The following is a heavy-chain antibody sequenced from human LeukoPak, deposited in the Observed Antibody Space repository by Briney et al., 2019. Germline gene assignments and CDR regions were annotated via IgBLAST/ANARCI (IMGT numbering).Heavy chain of an antibody. V-gene: IGHV4-38-2*02. CDR3: ARSEINDYMRF. D-gene: IGHD4-11*01. CDR1: GYSIANGYH. J-gene: IGHJ4*02. Sequence: PSETLSLTCTVSGYSIANGYHWAWVRQPPGKRLEWLGGIYQSGSTYDNLSLKSRLTMSVDTSKNQFSLTMRAVTAADTALYYCARSEINDYMRFWGQGILVTVSS. CDR2: IYQSGST.